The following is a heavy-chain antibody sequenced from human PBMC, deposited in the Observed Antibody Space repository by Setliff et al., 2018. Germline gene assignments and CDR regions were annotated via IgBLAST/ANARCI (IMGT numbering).Heavy chain of an antibody. J-gene: IGHJ2*01. V-gene: IGHV3-21*01. CDR3: ARDPPWELRYFDL. CDR2: ISSSSSYI. D-gene: IGHD1-26*01. CDR1: GFTFSSYS. Sequence: GGSLRLSCAASGFTFSSYSMNWVRQAPGKGLEWVSSISSSSSYIYYADSVKGRFSISRDNTKNSLYLQMNSLRAEDTAVYYCARDPPWELRYFDLWGRGTLVTVSS.